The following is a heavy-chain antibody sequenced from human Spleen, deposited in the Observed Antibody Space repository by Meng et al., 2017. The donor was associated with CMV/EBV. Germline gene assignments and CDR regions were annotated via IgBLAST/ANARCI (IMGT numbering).Heavy chain of an antibody. V-gene: IGHV1-2*02. CDR2: INPNSGGT. D-gene: IGHD4-17*01. Sequence: LVQSWGGVQKPGAPVEVACKASGSPFTGYYMRWARQAPGQGLEWMGWINPNSGGTNYAQKFQGRVTMTSDTSISTAYMELSRLRSDDTAVYYCARGDYGDSAFDYWGQGTLVTVSS. J-gene: IGHJ4*02. CDR1: GSPFTGYY. CDR3: ARGDYGDSAFDY.